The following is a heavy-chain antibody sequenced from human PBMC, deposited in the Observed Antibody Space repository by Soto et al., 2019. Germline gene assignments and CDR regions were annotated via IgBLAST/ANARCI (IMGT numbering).Heavy chain of an antibody. Sequence: PSETLSLTCTVSGGSISSYYWSWIRQPPGKGLEWIGYIYYSGSTYYNPSLKSRVTISVDKSKNQFSLKLSSVTAADTAVYYCERDRGATWGNYGMDVWGQGTTVTVSS. CDR2: IYYSGST. V-gene: IGHV4-59*12. CDR1: GGSISSYY. CDR3: ERDRGATWGNYGMDV. J-gene: IGHJ6*02. D-gene: IGHD3-16*01.